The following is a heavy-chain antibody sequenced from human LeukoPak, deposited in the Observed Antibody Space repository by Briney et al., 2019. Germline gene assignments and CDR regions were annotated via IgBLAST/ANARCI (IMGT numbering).Heavy chain of an antibody. Sequence: SETLSLTCTVSGGSISSYYWSWIRQPPGKGLEWIGYIYYSGSTNYNPSLKSRVTISVDTSKNQFSLKLSSVTAADTAVYYCARHYSHRTGYSSGWYDYWGQGTLVTVSS. V-gene: IGHV4-59*08. CDR2: IYYSGST. J-gene: IGHJ4*02. D-gene: IGHD6-19*01. CDR3: ARHYSHRTGYSSGWYDY. CDR1: GGSISSYY.